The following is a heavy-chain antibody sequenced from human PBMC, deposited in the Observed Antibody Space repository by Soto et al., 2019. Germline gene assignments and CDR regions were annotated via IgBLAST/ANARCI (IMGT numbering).Heavy chain of an antibody. CDR2: ISSSSSYI. V-gene: IGHV3-21*01. CDR3: ARLLVDSSSSRRFDP. J-gene: IGHJ5*02. Sequence: EVQLVESGGGLVKPGGSLRLSCAASGFTFSSYSMNWVRQAPGKGLEWVSYISSSSSYIYYADSVKGRYTISRDNAKNSLYLQMNSLRAEDTAVYYCARLLVDSSSSRRFDPWGQGTLVTVSS. D-gene: IGHD6-6*01. CDR1: GFTFSSYS.